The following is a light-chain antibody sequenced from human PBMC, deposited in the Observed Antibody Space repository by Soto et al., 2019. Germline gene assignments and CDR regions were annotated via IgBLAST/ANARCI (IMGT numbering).Light chain of an antibody. Sequence: EIVMTQSPATLSVSPGERATLSCRASQSVSSNLAWYHQKPGQAPRLLIYGASTRATGIPARFSGSGSGTDFIRTISSLQSEDVAFYYCQQYNNWPPVTFGQGTKLEIK. CDR2: GAS. J-gene: IGKJ2*01. V-gene: IGKV3-15*01. CDR1: QSVSSN. CDR3: QQYNNWPPVT.